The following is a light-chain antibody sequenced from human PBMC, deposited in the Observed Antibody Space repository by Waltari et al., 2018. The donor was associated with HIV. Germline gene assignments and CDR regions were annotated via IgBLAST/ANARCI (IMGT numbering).Light chain of an antibody. J-gene: IGLJ3*02. CDR1: SSNTGSGYG. CDR2: ANT. Sequence: QSVLTQPPSVSGAPGQRVSIPCSGGSSNTGSGYGDHWFQHFPGRAPKVLIYANTNRPSGVPDRFSGSKSGYSASLVITGLQAEDDADYYCQSYDSSLSGWVFGGGTKLTVL. V-gene: IGLV1-40*01. CDR3: QSYDSSLSGWV.